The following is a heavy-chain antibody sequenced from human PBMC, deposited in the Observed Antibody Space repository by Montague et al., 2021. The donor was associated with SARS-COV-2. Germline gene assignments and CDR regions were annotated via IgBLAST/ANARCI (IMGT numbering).Heavy chain of an antibody. CDR3: ARVVGDYDFWSGQYYYYYMDV. CDR1: GGSISSYY. J-gene: IGHJ6*03. Sequence: SETLSLTCTVSGGSISSYYWSWIRQPPGKELEWIGYIYYSGSTNYNPSLKSRVTISVDTSKNQFSLKLSSVTAADTAVYSCARVVGDYDFWSGQYYYYYMDVWGKRTTVTVSS. CDR2: IYYSGST. D-gene: IGHD3-3*01. V-gene: IGHV4-59*01.